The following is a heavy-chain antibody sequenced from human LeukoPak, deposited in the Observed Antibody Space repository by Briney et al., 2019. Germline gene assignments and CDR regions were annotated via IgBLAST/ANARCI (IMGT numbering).Heavy chain of an antibody. J-gene: IGHJ4*02. CDR1: GFTFNSYA. Sequence: GGSLRFSCAASGFTFNSYAMSWVGQAPGKGREWGSAISGSGGSTYYADSGKGRFTISTDNSKNTLYLQRNSLRAADAAVYYCAKDHSGSYDYWGQGTLVTVSS. CDR3: AKDHSGSYDY. D-gene: IGHD1-26*01. V-gene: IGHV3-23*01. CDR2: ISGSGGST.